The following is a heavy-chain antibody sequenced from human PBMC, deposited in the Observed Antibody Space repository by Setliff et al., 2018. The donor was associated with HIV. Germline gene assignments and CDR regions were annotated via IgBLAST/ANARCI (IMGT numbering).Heavy chain of an antibody. CDR2: VYYRGIT. CDR3: ARMDTSYRSFEY. D-gene: IGHD5-18*01. CDR1: GYSISSGYY. J-gene: IGHJ4*02. Sequence: KPSETLSLTCAVSGYSISSGYYWGWIRQPPGKGLEWLGLVYYRGITFYSPSLKSPVTISIDTSKSQFSLRLSSVTAADTAVYYCARMDTSYRSFEYWGQGTLVTVSS. V-gene: IGHV4-38-2*01.